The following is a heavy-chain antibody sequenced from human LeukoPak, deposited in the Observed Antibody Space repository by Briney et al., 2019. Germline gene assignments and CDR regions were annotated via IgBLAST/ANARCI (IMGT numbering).Heavy chain of an antibody. J-gene: IGHJ5*02. CDR3: ARIIIMGRTRWLDP. CDR2: IYTSGST. CDR1: GDSISDGRYY. Sequence: SETLSLTCTVSGDSISDGRYYWTWIRQPAGKGLEWIGRIYTSGSTSYNPSLESRVAISLDTSQNQFSLRMSSMTAADSALYYCARIIIMGRTRWLDPWGQGTLVTVSS. D-gene: IGHD1-26*01. V-gene: IGHV4-61*02.